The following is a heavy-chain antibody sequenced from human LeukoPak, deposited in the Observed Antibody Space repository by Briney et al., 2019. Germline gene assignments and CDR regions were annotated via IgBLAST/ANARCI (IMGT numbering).Heavy chain of an antibody. CDR1: GFTFSNAW. CDR2: IKRKTDGGTT. V-gene: IGHV3-15*01. CDR3: TTASGYAWYYYYYYGMDV. J-gene: IGHJ6*04. Sequence: EGSLRLSCAASGFTFSNAWMSWVRQAPGKGREWVGRIKRKTDGGTTDYAAPVKGRFTISRDDSKNTLYLQMNSLKTEDTAVYYCTTASGYAWYYYYYYGMDVWGKGTTVTVSS. D-gene: IGHD5-12*01.